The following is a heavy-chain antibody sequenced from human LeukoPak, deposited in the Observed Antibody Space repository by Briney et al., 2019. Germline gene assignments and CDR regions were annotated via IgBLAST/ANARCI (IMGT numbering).Heavy chain of an antibody. CDR3: ARDYGDYLY. D-gene: IGHD4-17*01. CDR2: ISSSGSTI. V-gene: IGHV3-48*03. Sequence: PGGSLRLSCAASGFTFSSYEMNWVRQAPGKGLEWASYISSSGSTIYYADSVKGRFTISRDNAKNSLYLQMNSLRAEDTAVYYCARDYGDYLYWGQGTLVTVSS. CDR1: GFTFSSYE. J-gene: IGHJ4*02.